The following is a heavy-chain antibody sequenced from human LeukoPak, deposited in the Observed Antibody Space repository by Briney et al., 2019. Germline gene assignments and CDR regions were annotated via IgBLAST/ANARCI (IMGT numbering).Heavy chain of an antibody. J-gene: IGHJ5*02. V-gene: IGHV1-2*02. CDR1: GYTFTGYY. Sequence: ASVKVSCKASGYTFTGYYMHWVRQAPGQGLEWMGWINPNSGGTNYAQKFQGRVTMTRDTSISTAYMELSRLRFDDTAVYYCTRDMGGSYPFDPWGQGTVVTVTS. CDR3: TRDMGGSYPFDP. CDR2: INPNSGGT. D-gene: IGHD1-26*01.